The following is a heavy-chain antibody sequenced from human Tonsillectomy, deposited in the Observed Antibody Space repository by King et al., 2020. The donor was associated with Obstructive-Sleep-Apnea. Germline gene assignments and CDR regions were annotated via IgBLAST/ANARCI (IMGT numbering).Heavy chain of an antibody. CDR2: ISRSGGNT. J-gene: IGHJ6*02. CDR3: AKDDSEMVPGATEGFYYGLDV. V-gene: IGHV3-23*04. CDR1: GFSFSSSA. D-gene: IGHD2-2*01. Sequence: VQLVESGGGLVQPGGSLRLSCAASGFSFSSSAMSWVRQAPGKGLEWVSAISRSGGNTYYADSVKGRFTISRDNSENTLYLQMNSLRAEDTAVYYCAKDDSEMVPGATEGFYYGLDVGGQGTKVTVPS.